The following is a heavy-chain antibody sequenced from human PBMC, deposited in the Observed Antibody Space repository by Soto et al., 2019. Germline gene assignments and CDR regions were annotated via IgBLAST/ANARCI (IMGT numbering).Heavy chain of an antibody. CDR3: ARDRLMATAGTARHYFGLDV. D-gene: IGHD5-18*01. Sequence: SETLSLTCTVSVGSIRRGGYYWNWVRQNPRRGLEWIGNIYYSGNTYYNPSLKSRLTISVDTSKNQFSLNLSSVTAADTAVYYCARDRLMATAGTARHYFGLDVWGQGTTVTVSS. J-gene: IGHJ6*02. V-gene: IGHV4-31*03. CDR1: VGSIRRGGYY. CDR2: IYYSGNT.